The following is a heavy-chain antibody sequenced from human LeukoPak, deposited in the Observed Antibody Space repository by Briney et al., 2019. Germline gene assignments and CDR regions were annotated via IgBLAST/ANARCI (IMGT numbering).Heavy chain of an antibody. V-gene: IGHV3-23*01. CDR3: ARDYSGSYYFDY. J-gene: IGHJ4*02. CDR1: AFTFRSYA. D-gene: IGHD1-26*01. CDR2: ISGSGGST. Sequence: GGSLRLSCAASAFTFRSYAMSWVRQAGGKGLEWVSAISGSGGSTYYADSVKGRFTISRDNAKNSLFLQMNSLRAEDTAVYYCARDYSGSYYFDYWGQGTLVTVSS.